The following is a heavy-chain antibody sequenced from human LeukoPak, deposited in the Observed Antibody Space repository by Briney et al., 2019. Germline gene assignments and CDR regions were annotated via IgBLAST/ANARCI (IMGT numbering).Heavy chain of an antibody. J-gene: IGHJ2*01. V-gene: IGHV4-59*01. CDR3: ARGGWSLDF. Sequence: KPSETLSLTCTVSGGSITGSYWSWIRQPPGKGLEWIGYVYSSGSTDYNPPLRSRVTISVDTSKNQFSLKLSSVTAADTAVYFCARGGWSLDFWGRGTLVAVSS. CDR2: VYSSGST. CDR1: GGSITGSY.